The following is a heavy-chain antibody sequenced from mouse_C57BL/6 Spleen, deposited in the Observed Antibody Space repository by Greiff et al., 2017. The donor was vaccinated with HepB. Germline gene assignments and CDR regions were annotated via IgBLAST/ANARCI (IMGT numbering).Heavy chain of an antibody. CDR2: ISYDGSN. CDR3: ARAVLQYYFDY. Sequence: EVQLQQSGPGLVKPSQSLSLTCSVTGYSITSGYYWNWIRQFPGNKLEWMGYISYDGSNNYNPSLKNRISITRDTSKNQFFLKLNSVTTEDTATYYCARAVLQYYFDYWGQGTTLTVSS. CDR1: GYSITSGYY. J-gene: IGHJ2*01. D-gene: IGHD2-12*01. V-gene: IGHV3-6*01.